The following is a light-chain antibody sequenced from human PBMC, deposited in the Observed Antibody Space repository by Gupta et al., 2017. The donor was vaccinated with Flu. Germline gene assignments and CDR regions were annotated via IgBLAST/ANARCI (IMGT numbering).Light chain of an antibody. CDR2: DDR. Sequence: GQTATITCGRDDIGRINVHWYQLKPGQAPVLVVYDDRGRPSNIPERFSGSNFGNTATLTIDRVEAGDEADYYCQLWDATTDVRVFGGGTKLTVL. CDR3: QLWDATTDVRV. CDR1: DIGRIN. V-gene: IGLV3-21*02. J-gene: IGLJ3*02.